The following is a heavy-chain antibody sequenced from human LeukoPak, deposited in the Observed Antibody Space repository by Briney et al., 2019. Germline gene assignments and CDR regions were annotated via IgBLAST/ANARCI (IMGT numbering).Heavy chain of an antibody. CDR1: GFTFSSYA. V-gene: IGHV3-23*01. D-gene: IGHD3-16*02. Sequence: GGSLRLSCAASGFTFSSYAMSWVRQAPGKGLEWVSAISGSGGSTYYADSVKGRFTISRDNSKNTLYLQMNSLRAADTAVYYCARPFLPYVWGSYRWHQNYFDYWGQGTLVTVSS. CDR2: ISGSGGST. J-gene: IGHJ4*02. CDR3: ARPFLPYVWGSYRWHQNYFDY.